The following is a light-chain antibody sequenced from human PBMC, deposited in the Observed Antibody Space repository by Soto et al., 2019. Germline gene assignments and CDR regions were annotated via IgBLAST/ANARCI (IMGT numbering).Light chain of an antibody. CDR1: ESISGN. V-gene: IGKV1-39*01. Sequence: DIQVTQSPSSLSASVGDRVTLTCRASESISGNLNWYQQRVGKAPNLLIYAASKLQSGVPSRFSGSGSGTDFTLTITTLQPEDFATYYCQQSYSTPPTFGQGTKVEIK. CDR3: QQSYSTPPT. CDR2: AAS. J-gene: IGKJ1*01.